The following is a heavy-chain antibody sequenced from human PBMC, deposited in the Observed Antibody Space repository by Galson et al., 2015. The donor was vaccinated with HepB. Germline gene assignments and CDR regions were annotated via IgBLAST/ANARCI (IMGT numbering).Heavy chain of an antibody. Sequence: SLRLSCAASGFTFSSYSMNWVRQAPGKGLEWVSYISSSSSTIYYADSVKGRFTISRDNAKNSLYLQMNSLRDEDTAVYYCAREEYYYDSSGYYVWAQGSYYTPFDYWGQGTLVTVSS. CDR1: GFTFSSYS. D-gene: IGHD3-22*01. J-gene: IGHJ4*02. V-gene: IGHV3-48*02. CDR3: AREEYYYDSSGYYVWAQGSYYTPFDY. CDR2: ISSSSSTI.